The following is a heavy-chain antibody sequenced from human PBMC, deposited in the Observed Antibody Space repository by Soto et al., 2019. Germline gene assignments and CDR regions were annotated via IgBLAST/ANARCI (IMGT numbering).Heavy chain of an antibody. V-gene: IGHV4-34*01. CDR1: GGSFSGYY. J-gene: IGHJ4*02. Sequence: SETLSLTCAVYGGSFSGYYWSWIRQPPGKGLEWIGEINHSGSTNYNPSLKSRVTISVDTSKNQCSLKLSSVTTADTAVYYCARESYDSSGYDYWGQGTLVTVSS. CDR3: ARESYDSSGYDY. D-gene: IGHD3-22*01. CDR2: INHSGST.